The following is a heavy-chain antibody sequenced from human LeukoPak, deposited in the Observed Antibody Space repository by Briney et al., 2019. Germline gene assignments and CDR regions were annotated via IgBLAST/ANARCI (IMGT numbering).Heavy chain of an antibody. D-gene: IGHD2-2*01. CDR3: ARARYCSSTSCYSGHGP. V-gene: IGHV4-34*01. Sequence: SETLSLTCAVYGGSFSGYYWSWIRQPPGKGLEWIGEINHSGSTNYNPSLKSRVTISVDTSKNQFSLKLSSVTAADTAVYYCARARYCSSTSCYSGHGPWGQGTLVTVSS. J-gene: IGHJ5*02. CDR2: INHSGST. CDR1: GGSFSGYY.